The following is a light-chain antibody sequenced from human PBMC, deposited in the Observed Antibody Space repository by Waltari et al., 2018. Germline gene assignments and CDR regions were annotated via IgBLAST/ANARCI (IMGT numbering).Light chain of an antibody. J-gene: IGLJ1*01. CDR3: CSYAGSRTYV. V-gene: IGLV2-23*02. CDR2: EVS. CDR1: SRDVGNFNL. Sequence: QSALTQPASVSGSPGQSITTPCTGTSRDVGNFNLVSWYQQHPGKVPKLIIYEVSKRPSGVSNHFSGSKSGNTASLTISGLRAEDEADYYCCSYAGSRTYVFGTGTKVTVL.